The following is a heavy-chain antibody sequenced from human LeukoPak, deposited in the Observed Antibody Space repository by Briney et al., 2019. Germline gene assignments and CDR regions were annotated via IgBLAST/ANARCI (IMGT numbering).Heavy chain of an antibody. V-gene: IGHV3-74*01. Sequence: GGSLRLSCAASGFTFSGYWMHWVRQTPGKGLVWVSRISGDGRSSDYADSVKGRFTISRDNAKNTLYLQMNSLRAEDTAVYYCARDLEAYCGGDCYSCDYWGQGTLVTVSS. CDR1: GFTFSGYW. J-gene: IGHJ4*02. CDR2: ISGDGRSS. CDR3: ARDLEAYCGGDCYSCDY. D-gene: IGHD2-21*02.